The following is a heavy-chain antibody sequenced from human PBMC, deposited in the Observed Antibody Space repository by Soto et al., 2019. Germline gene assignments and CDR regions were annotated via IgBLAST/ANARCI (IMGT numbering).Heavy chain of an antibody. J-gene: IGHJ6*02. Sequence: XLRLSWPASGLPFSSYGMHWVRKAPGKGLEWVAVIWYDGSNKYYADSVKGRFTISRDNSKNTLYLQMNSLRAEDTAVYYCERDILTGYSFYGMDVWGQGTKVTVYS. V-gene: IGHV3-33*01. D-gene: IGHD3-9*01. CDR3: ERDILTGYSFYGMDV. CDR1: GLPFSSYG. CDR2: IWYDGSNK.